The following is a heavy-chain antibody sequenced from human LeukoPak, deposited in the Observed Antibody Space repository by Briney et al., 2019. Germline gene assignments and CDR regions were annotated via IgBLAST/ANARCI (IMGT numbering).Heavy chain of an antibody. D-gene: IGHD1-26*01. CDR1: GFTFSSYA. CDR2: ISGSGGST. CDR3: AKRSAVGSYLQPTGLVDY. V-gene: IGHV3-23*01. J-gene: IGHJ4*02. Sequence: GGSLRLSCAASGFTFSSYAMSWVRQAPGKGLEWVSAISGSGGSTYYADSVKGRFTISRDNSKNTLYLQMNSLRAEDTAVYYCAKRSAVGSYLQPTGLVDYWGQGTLVTVSS.